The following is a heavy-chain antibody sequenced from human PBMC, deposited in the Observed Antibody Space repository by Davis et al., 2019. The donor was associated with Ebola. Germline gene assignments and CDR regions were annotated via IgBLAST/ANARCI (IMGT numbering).Heavy chain of an antibody. V-gene: IGHV3-7*03. D-gene: IGHD3-16*01. CDR1: GFTFSNSW. CDR3: ARKSTFFDY. CDR2: IKQDGSEK. J-gene: IGHJ4*02. Sequence: GESLKISCAASGFTFSNSWMSWVRQAPGKGPEWVANIKQDGSEKYYVDSVKGRFTISRDNAKNSLYLQMNSLRAEDTAVYYCARKSTFFDYWGQGTRVTVSS.